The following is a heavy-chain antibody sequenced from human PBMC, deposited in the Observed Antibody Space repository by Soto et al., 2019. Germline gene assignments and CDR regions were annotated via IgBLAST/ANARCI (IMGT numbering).Heavy chain of an antibody. CDR3: AKDEGYEFDYYYYYMDV. CDR2: ISGSGGST. V-gene: IGHV3-23*01. CDR1: GFTFSSYA. Sequence: PGGSLRLSCAASGFTFSSYAMSWVRQAPGNGLEWVSAISGSGGSTYYADSVKGRFTISRDNSKNTLYLQMNSLRAEDTAVYYCAKDEGYEFDYYYYYMDVWGKGTTVTVSS. J-gene: IGHJ6*03. D-gene: IGHD5-12*01.